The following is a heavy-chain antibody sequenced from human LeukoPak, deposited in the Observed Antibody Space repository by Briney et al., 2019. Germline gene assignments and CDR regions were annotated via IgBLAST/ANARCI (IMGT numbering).Heavy chain of an antibody. D-gene: IGHD1-26*01. Sequence: SETLSLTCTVSGGSISSYYWSWIRQPPGKGPEWIGYIYYSGSTNYNPSLKSRVTISVDTSKNQFSLKLSSVTAADTAVYYCARRIVGAGKDAFDIWGQGTMVTVSS. V-gene: IGHV4-59*08. CDR3: ARRIVGAGKDAFDI. CDR2: IYYSGST. CDR1: GGSISSYY. J-gene: IGHJ3*02.